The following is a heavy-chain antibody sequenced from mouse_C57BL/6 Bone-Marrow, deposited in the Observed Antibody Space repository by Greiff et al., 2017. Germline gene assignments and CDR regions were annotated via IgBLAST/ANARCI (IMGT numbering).Heavy chain of an antibody. J-gene: IGHJ2*01. CDR1: GYTFTSYW. Sequence: QVQLKQPGAELVRPGTSVKLSCKASGYTFTSYWMHWVKQRPGQGLEWIGGIDPSDSYTNYNQKFKGKATLTVDTSSSTAYMQLSSLTSEDSAVYYCARKGYYGSSFDYWGQGTTLTVSS. V-gene: IGHV1-59*01. CDR2: IDPSDSYT. D-gene: IGHD1-1*01. CDR3: ARKGYYGSSFDY.